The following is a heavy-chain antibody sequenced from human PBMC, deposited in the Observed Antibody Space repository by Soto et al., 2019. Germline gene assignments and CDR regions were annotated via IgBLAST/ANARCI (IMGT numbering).Heavy chain of an antibody. CDR3: ARSVAVPGAHIDY. CDR2: VYYTGST. D-gene: IGHD6-19*01. CDR1: GGSISGSY. J-gene: IGHJ4*02. Sequence: SETLSLTCSVSGGSISGSYWSWIRQSPGKGLEWLGYVYYTGSTNYSPSLRSRVSISVDTSKNEFSLRLSSVTAADTAVYFCARSVAVPGAHIDYWGQGTQVTVPQ. V-gene: IGHV4-59*01.